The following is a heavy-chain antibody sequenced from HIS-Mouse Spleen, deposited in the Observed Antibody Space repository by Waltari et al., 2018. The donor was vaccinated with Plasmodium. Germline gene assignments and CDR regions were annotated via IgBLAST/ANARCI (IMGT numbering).Heavy chain of an antibody. J-gene: IGHJ2*01. V-gene: IGHV3-21*01. D-gene: IGHD3-9*01. CDR2: ISGSSSYI. Sequence: EVQLVESGGGLVKPGGSLRLSCAASGFTFSSYSMNWVRQATGQGRDWGSSISGSSSYISYAESVKGRFTIARDKAKNSLYLQMNILRSEDTAVYYCAREDILTGYYNDYWYFDRWGRGTLVTVSS. CDR1: GFTFSSYS. CDR3: AREDILTGYYNDYWYFDR.